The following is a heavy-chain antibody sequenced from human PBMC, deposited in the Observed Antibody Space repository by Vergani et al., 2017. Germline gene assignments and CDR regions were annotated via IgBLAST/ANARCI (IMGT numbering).Heavy chain of an antibody. J-gene: IGHJ5*02. CDR3: ARDCPFLLAARRLVAWFDP. CDR2: INHSGST. V-gene: IGHV4-34*01. CDR1: GGSFSGYY. D-gene: IGHD6-6*01. Sequence: QVQLQQWGAGLLKPSETLSLTCAVYGGSFSGYYWSWIRQPQGKGLEWIGEINHSGSTNYNPSLKSRVTIAVDTSKNQFSLKLSSVTAADTAVYYCARDCPFLLAARRLVAWFDPWGQGTLVTVSS.